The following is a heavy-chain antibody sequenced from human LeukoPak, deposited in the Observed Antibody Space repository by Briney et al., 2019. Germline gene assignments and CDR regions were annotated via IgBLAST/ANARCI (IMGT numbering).Heavy chain of an antibody. CDR3: ARLAGTAAAGPEDWFDP. V-gene: IGHV1-18*01. CDR1: AYTFTSYG. J-gene: IGHJ5*02. D-gene: IGHD6-13*01. Sequence: GASVKVSCRASAYTFTSYGSSWVRHAPGQGLEWMGWISAYNGNTNYAQKLQGRVTITTDTSTSTAYMEQRSRRSASTAVYYCARLAGTAAAGPEDWFDPWGQGTLVTVSS. CDR2: ISAYNGNT.